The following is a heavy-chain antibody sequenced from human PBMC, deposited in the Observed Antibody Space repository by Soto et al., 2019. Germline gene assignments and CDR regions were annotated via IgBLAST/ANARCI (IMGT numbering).Heavy chain of an antibody. V-gene: IGHV1-69*13. CDR3: ASSRGIVVDYYYYGMDV. Sequence: SVKVSCKASGGTFSSYAISWVRQAPGRGLEWMGGIIPIFGTANYAQKFQGRVTITADECTSTAYMELSSLRSEDTAVYYCASSRGIVVDYYYYGMDVWGQGTTVTVSS. CDR1: GGTFSSYA. D-gene: IGHD3-22*01. J-gene: IGHJ6*02. CDR2: IIPIFGTA.